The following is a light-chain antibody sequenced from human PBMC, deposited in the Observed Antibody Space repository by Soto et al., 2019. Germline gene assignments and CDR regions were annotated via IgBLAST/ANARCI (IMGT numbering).Light chain of an antibody. CDR1: SSDVGAYNY. Sequence: QSALTQPASVSGSPGQSITISCTGTSSDVGAYNYLSWYQQHPGKAPKLMIYEVSNRPSGVSNRFSASKSGNPASLKISGLQTEDEADYYCTSYTPSSTYVFGTGTKVTVL. J-gene: IGLJ1*01. CDR2: EVS. CDR3: TSYTPSSTYV. V-gene: IGLV2-14*01.